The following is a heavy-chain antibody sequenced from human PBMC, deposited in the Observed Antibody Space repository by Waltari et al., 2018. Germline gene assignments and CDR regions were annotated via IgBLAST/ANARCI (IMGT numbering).Heavy chain of an antibody. J-gene: IGHJ4*02. D-gene: IGHD2-15*01. Sequence: QVQLVQSGAEVKKPGSSVKVSCKASGGTFSSYAISWVRQAPGQGLEWMGGIIPIFGTANDAQKFQGRVTITADESTSTAYMELSSLRSEDTAVYYCARIPLGYCSGGSCYGHFDYWGQGTLVTVSS. CDR1: GGTFSSYA. CDR3: ARIPLGYCSGGSCYGHFDY. V-gene: IGHV1-69*01. CDR2: IIPIFGTA.